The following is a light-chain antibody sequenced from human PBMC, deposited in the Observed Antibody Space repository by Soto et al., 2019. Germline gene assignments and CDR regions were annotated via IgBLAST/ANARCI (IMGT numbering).Light chain of an antibody. CDR3: QQLFPIT. CDR2: AAS. V-gene: IGKV1-9*01. Sequence: DIQLTQSPSFLSASVGDRVTITCRASQGISSYLAWYQQKPGKAPKLLIYAASTLHSGVPSRFSGSGSGTEFTLTISSLQPEDFAIYYCQQLFPITFGQGTRLESK. J-gene: IGKJ5*01. CDR1: QGISSY.